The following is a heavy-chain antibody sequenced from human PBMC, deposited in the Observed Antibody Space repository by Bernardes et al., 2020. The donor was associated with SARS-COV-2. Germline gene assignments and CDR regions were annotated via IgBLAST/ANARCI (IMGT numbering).Heavy chain of an antibody. V-gene: IGHV4-59*01. CDR2: IYYSGST. CDR3: ASGIVVVPAAKPHFDY. CDR1: VGSISSYD. Sequence: SEPLSLTCTVSVGSISSYDWSWIRQPPGKGLEWIWYIYYSGSTNYNPSLKSRVTISVDTSKNQFSLKLSSVTAADTAVYYCASGIVVVPAAKPHFDYWGQGTLVTVSS. J-gene: IGHJ4*02. D-gene: IGHD2-2*02.